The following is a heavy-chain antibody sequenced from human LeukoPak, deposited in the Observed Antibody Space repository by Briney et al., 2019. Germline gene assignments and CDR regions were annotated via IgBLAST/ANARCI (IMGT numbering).Heavy chain of an antibody. D-gene: IGHD4-17*01. CDR2: ISYIGST. Sequence: PSETLSLTCAVSDDSFSSHYWTWIRQPPGKGLEWVGYISYIGSTNYNPSLKSRVTISIDTSRNQFSLRLSSVTAADTAVYYCARDLVTVTRGFDIWGQGTMVSVSS. CDR1: DDSFSSHY. V-gene: IGHV4-59*11. J-gene: IGHJ3*02. CDR3: ARDLVTVTRGFDI.